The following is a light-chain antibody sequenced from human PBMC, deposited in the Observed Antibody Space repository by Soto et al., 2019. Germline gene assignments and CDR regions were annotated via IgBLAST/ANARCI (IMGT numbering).Light chain of an antibody. J-gene: IGKJ4*01. V-gene: IGKV1-9*01. CDR2: AAS. CDR1: QGVNKY. Sequence: DIQLTQSPSFVSASVGDRVTITCRASQGVNKYLGWYQQKPGKAPKVLIYAASSLQSGVPSRFSGIVSGTEFTLTIGSLQPEDSATYYFQQFYSDPLTFGRGTKVEIK. CDR3: QQFYSDPLT.